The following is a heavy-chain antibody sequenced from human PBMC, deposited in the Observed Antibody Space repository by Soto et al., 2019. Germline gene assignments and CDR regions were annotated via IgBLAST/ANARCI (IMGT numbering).Heavy chain of an antibody. V-gene: IGHV3-30-3*01. J-gene: IGHJ4*02. CDR1: GFLFRSYS. CDR3: AREAGRYFDY. Sequence: QVQLVESGGGVVQPERSLRLSCAASGFLFRSYSIHWVRQAAGKGLEWVAIISYDGSNKYYADSVKGRFTISRDNSKNTLYLQMNSLRAGDTAVYYCAREAGRYFDYWGQGTLVTVAS. CDR2: ISYDGSNK.